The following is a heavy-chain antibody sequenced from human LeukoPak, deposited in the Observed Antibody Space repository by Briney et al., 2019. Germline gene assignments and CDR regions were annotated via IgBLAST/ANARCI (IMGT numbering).Heavy chain of an antibody. CDR2: IYSGGST. J-gene: IGHJ6*03. D-gene: IGHD3-10*01. Sequence: GGSLRLSCAASGFTFDDYGMSWVRQAPGKGLEWVSVIYSGGSTYYADSVKGRFTISRDNSKNTLYLQMNSLRAEDTAVYYCAKDRLGSGSYLYYYYYMDVWGKGTTVTVSS. CDR1: GFTFDDYG. CDR3: AKDRLGSGSYLYYYYYMDV. V-gene: IGHV3-66*01.